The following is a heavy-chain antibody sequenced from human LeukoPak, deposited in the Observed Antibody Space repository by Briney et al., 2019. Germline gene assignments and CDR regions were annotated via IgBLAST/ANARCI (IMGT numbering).Heavy chain of an antibody. J-gene: IGHJ4*02. Sequence: GGSLRLSCAASGFTFSNYWMHWVRQAPGKGLVWVSRINSDGSSTTYADSVKGRFTISRDNAENTLYLQMNSLRAEDTAVYYCARELAYYYDNSGYYSFGYWGQGTLVTVSS. CDR2: INSDGSST. CDR3: ARELAYYYDNSGYYSFGY. V-gene: IGHV3-74*01. D-gene: IGHD3-22*01. CDR1: GFTFSNYW.